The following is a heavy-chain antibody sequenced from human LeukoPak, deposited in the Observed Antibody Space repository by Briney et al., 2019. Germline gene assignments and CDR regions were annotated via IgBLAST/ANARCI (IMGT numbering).Heavy chain of an antibody. J-gene: IGHJ4*02. CDR1: GGSFSGYF. Sequence: SETLSLTCVVYGGSFSGYFWSWIRQPPGKGLEWIGEITPSGSTNYNPSLKSRVSISIDTSKKKLSLRLTSVTAADSAVYYCASSFYYDSRDYWGQGTLATVSS. CDR2: ITPSGST. V-gene: IGHV4-34*01. D-gene: IGHD3-22*01. CDR3: ASSFYYDSRDY.